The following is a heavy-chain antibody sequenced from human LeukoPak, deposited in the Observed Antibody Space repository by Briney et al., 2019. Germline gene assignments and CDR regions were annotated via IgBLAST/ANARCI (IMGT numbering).Heavy chain of an antibody. CDR3: AKAFTMVRGVTAVNSYFDY. Sequence: GGSLRLSCADSGSNFEDYGMSWVRQAPGKGLEWVSGINWNGGDTDYADSVKGRFTISRDNAKNSLYLQMNSLRAEDTALYYCAKAFTMVRGVTAVNSYFDYWGQGTLVTVSS. CDR1: GSNFEDYG. V-gene: IGHV3-20*04. J-gene: IGHJ4*02. CDR2: INWNGGDT. D-gene: IGHD3-10*01.